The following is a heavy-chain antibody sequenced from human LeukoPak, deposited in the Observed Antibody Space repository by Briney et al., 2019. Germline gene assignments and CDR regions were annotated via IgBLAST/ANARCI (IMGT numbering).Heavy chain of an antibody. CDR1: GFTFSNYW. Sequence: PGGSLRLSCAASGFTFSNYWMHWVRQAPGKGLEWVSRINTDGTSTICADSVRGRFTISRDNAKNTVYLQMNSLRAEDTAVYYCARGSVGPDCWGQGTLVTVSS. CDR3: ARGSVGPDC. J-gene: IGHJ4*02. V-gene: IGHV3-74*01. D-gene: IGHD1-26*01. CDR2: INTDGTST.